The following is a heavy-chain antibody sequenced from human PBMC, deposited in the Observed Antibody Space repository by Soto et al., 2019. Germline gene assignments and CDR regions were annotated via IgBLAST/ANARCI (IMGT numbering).Heavy chain of an antibody. D-gene: IGHD2-2*01. J-gene: IGHJ3*01. CDR1: GESFSGYY. V-gene: IGHV4-34*01. CDR2: INHGGSA. CDR3: ARGKYCSRSTCIRVFDL. Sequence: PSETLSLTCAVYGESFSGYYWTWIRQSPGKGLEWIGEINHGGSATYSPALKSRVTISVDTSKEQFSLKLSSVTAADTAVYYCARGKYCSRSTCIRVFDLWGQGTMVTVSS.